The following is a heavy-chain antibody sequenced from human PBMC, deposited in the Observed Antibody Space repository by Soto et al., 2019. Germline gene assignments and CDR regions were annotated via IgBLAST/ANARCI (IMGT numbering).Heavy chain of an antibody. CDR2: IYHGGST. CDR3: LSAYETDDYYYDC. CDR1: GGSISSSNW. V-gene: IGHV4-4*02. J-gene: IGHJ4*02. D-gene: IGHD3-9*01. Sequence: QVLLQESGPGLVKPSGTLSLTCAVSGGSISSSNWWSWVRQTPGKGLEWIGEIYHGGSTNYHPSLKSRVTILLDKSNKQISLTLGSVTAADAAVYFCLSAYETDDYYYDCWGQGKLVTVSS.